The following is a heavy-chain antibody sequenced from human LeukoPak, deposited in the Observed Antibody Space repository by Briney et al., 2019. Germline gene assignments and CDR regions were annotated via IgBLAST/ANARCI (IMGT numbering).Heavy chain of an antibody. Sequence: PGGSLRLSCAASGFTFHDYAMHWVRQAPGKGLEWASGISWNSGSIGYADSVKGRFTISRDNAKNTLYLQMNSLRAEDTAVYYCAKGPRWFGVVLGYMDVWGKGTTVTVSS. J-gene: IGHJ6*03. CDR3: AKGPRWFGVVLGYMDV. CDR1: GFTFHDYA. D-gene: IGHD3-10*01. CDR2: ISWNSGSI. V-gene: IGHV3-9*01.